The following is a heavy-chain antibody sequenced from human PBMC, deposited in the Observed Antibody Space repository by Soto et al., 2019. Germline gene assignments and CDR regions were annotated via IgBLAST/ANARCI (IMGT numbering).Heavy chain of an antibody. Sequence: SETLSLTCTVSGGSISSYYWSWIRQPPGKGLEWIGYTYYSGSTNYNPSLKSRVTISVDTSKNQFSLKLSSVTAADTAVYYCASEALYCSSTSCYNWFDPWGQGTLVTVSS. CDR3: ASEALYCSSTSCYNWFDP. J-gene: IGHJ5*02. CDR2: TYYSGST. CDR1: GGSISSYY. D-gene: IGHD2-2*01. V-gene: IGHV4-59*08.